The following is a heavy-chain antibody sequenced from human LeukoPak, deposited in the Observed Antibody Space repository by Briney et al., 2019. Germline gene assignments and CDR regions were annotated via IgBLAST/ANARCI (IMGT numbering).Heavy chain of an antibody. CDR3: ISDHTGHDDY. V-gene: IGHV3-7*02. Sequence: GGSLRLSCAASGFTFSSYWMSWVRQAPGKGLEWVANIKQDGSEKYYVDSLKGRFTISRDNAKNSLYLQMNSLRADDTAVYYCISDHTGHDDYWGQGTLVTVSS. CDR2: IKQDGSEK. J-gene: IGHJ4*02. D-gene: IGHD1-1*01. CDR1: GFTFSSYW.